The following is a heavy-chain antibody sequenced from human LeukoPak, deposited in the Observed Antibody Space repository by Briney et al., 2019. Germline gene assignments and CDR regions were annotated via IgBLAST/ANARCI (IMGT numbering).Heavy chain of an antibody. J-gene: IGHJ5*02. CDR1: GGSISSGGYY. Sequence: PSETLSLTCTVSGGSISSGGYYWSWIRQHPGKGLEWIGYIYYSGSTYYNPSLKSRVTISVDTSKNQFSLKLSSVTAADTAVYYCARVYPDEGNNWFDPWGQGTLVTVSS. V-gene: IGHV4-31*03. CDR3: ARVYPDEGNNWFDP. CDR2: IYYSGST.